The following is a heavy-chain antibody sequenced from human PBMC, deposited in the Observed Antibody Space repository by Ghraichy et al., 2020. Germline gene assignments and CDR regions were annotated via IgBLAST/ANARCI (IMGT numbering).Heavy chain of an antibody. CDR2: INHSGST. J-gene: IGHJ4*02. V-gene: IGHV4-34*01. Sequence: WGSPSLTCAVYGGSFSGYYWSWIRQPPGKGLEWIGEINHSGSTNYNPSHKSRVTISVDTSKNQFSLKLSSVTAADTAVYYCARGRGNRLGYWGQGTLVTVS. CDR1: GGSFSGYY. CDR3: ARGRGNRLGY. D-gene: IGHD2/OR15-2a*01.